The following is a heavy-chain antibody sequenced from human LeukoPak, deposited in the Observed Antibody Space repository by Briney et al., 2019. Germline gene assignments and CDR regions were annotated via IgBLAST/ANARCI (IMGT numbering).Heavy chain of an antibody. J-gene: IGHJ3*02. D-gene: IGHD2-2*01. CDR2: IKQDGGEK. Sequence: GGFLRLSCAASGFSVSNYWMTWVRQAPGKGLEWVANIKQDGGEKYYADAVKGRFTISRDNAENSLYLQVNSLRADDTAVYYCAKFNTSPGHALDIWGRGTMVTVSS. CDR3: AKFNTSPGHALDI. CDR1: GFSVSNYW. V-gene: IGHV3-7*01.